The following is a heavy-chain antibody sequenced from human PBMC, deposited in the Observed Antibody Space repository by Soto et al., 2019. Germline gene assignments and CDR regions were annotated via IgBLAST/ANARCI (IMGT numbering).Heavy chain of an antibody. Sequence: QVQLVESGGGVVQPGRSLRLSCAASGFTFSSYGMHWVRQAPGKGLEWVAVIWYDGSNKYYADSVKGRFTISRDNSKNTLYLQMNSLRAEDTAAYYCARDPAVLRQWYFDLWGRGTLVTVSS. V-gene: IGHV3-33*01. CDR1: GFTFSSYG. CDR2: IWYDGSNK. CDR3: ARDPAVLRQWYFDL. D-gene: IGHD4-17*01. J-gene: IGHJ2*01.